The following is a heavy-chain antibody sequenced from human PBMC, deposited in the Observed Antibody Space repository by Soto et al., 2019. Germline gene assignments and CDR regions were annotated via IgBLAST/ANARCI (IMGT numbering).Heavy chain of an antibody. V-gene: IGHV3-21*01. D-gene: IGHD6-13*01. Sequence: GGSLRLSCAASGFTFSSYSMNCVRQAPGKGLEWVSSISSSSSYIYYADSVKGRFTISRDNSKNTLYLQMNSLRAEDTAVYYCARVGYSSSWYYFDYWGQGTLVTVSS. CDR3: ARVGYSSSWYYFDY. CDR2: ISSSSSYI. J-gene: IGHJ4*02. CDR1: GFTFSSYS.